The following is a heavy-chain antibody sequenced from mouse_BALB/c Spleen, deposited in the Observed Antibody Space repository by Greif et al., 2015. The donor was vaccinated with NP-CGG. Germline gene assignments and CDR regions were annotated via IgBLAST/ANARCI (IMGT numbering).Heavy chain of an antibody. CDR2: ISYSGST. J-gene: IGHJ3*01. CDR1: GYSITSDYA. V-gene: IGHV3-2*02. CDR3: ARSDTTVVEGFAY. Sequence: EVKLMESGPGLVKPSQSLSLTCTVTGYSITSDYAWNWIRQFPGNKLEWMGYISYSGSTSYNPSLKSRISITRDTSKNQFFLQLNSVTTEDTATYYCARSDTTVVEGFAYWGQGTLVTVSA. D-gene: IGHD1-1*01.